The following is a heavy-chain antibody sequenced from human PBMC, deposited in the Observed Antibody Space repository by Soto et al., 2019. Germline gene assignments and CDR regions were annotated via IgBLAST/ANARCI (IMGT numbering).Heavy chain of an antibody. CDR2: ISYSGST. Sequence: QVQLQESGPGLVKPSQTLSLTCTVSGGSISSGNYYWSWIRQPPGKGLEWIGFISYSGSTYYSASLKSRFTISVDTSKNQFSLSLSFVTAADTAVYYCATMGTPATGLYYFDYWGQGTLVTVSS. J-gene: IGHJ4*02. V-gene: IGHV4-30-4*01. CDR3: ATMGTPATGLYYFDY. CDR1: GGSISSGNYY. D-gene: IGHD1-7*01.